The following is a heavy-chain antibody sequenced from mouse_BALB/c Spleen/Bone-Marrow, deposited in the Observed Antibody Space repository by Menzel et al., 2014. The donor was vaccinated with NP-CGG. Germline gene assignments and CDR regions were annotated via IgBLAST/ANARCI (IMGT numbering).Heavy chain of an antibody. V-gene: IGHV1-54*03. CDR3: ARSIYDGYSEAMDY. D-gene: IGHD2-3*01. J-gene: IGHJ4*01. CDR2: NNPGSGGT. Sequence: VQLQQSGAELVRPGTSVKVSCKASGYAFTNYLIEWVKQRPGQGLEWIGVNNPGSGGTNYNEKFKGKATLTADKSSSTVYMQLSSLTSDHSAVYFCARSIYDGYSEAMDYWGQGTSVTVSS. CDR1: GYAFTNYL.